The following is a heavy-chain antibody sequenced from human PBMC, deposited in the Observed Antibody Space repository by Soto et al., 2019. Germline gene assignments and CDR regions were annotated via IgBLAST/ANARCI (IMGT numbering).Heavy chain of an antibody. V-gene: IGHV3-9*01. D-gene: IGHD3-10*01. CDR1: GFPFDDYA. CDR3: ANLPLYGSGFDC. CDR2: ISWNGAAT. Sequence: GGSLRLSCAASGFPFDDYAIHWVRQAPGKGLEWVSGISWNGAATGYADSVKGRFTISRDNAKNTLYLQMNSLGSDDTAIYYCANLPLYGSGFDCWGLGTLVTVSS. J-gene: IGHJ4*02.